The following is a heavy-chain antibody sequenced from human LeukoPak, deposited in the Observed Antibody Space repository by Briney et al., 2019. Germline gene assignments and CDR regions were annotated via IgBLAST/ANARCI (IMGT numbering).Heavy chain of an antibody. CDR3: ARDSPYSDSFAYDC. Sequence: PGGSLRLSCAASGFTFRSYWMSWVRQAPGKGLEWVANINLDGSEKYYVDSVKGRYTISRDNAKNSLYLQMRSLRAEDTAIYYCARDSPYSDSFAYDCWGQGTLVTVSS. CDR2: INLDGSEK. CDR1: GFTFRSYW. V-gene: IGHV3-7*01. J-gene: IGHJ4*02. D-gene: IGHD1-26*01.